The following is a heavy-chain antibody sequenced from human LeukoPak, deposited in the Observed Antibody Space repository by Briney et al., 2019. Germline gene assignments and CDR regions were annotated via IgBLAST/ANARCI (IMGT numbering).Heavy chain of an antibody. D-gene: IGHD4-23*01. V-gene: IGHV3-11*04. CDR3: ARDFCGNCPWGYQDDASDI. CDR1: GFTFSDYY. Sequence: GGSLRLSCAASGFTFSDYYMSWIRQAPGKGLEWVSYISNTGTTIYYADSVKGRFTISRDNAKNSLYLQMNSLRAEDTAVYYCARDFCGNCPWGYQDDASDIWGQRTMVTVSS. J-gene: IGHJ3*02. CDR2: ISNTGTTI.